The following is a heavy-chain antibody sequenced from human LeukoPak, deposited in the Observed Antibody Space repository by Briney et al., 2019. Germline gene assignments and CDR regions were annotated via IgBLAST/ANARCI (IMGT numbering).Heavy chain of an antibody. J-gene: IGHJ6*03. D-gene: IGHD3-10*01. CDR3: ARDRDYYGSGSYYMIYYYYYMDV. CDR1: GGSISSSSHY. Sequence: SETLSLTCTVSGGSISSSSHYWGWIRQPPGKGLEWIGSIYYSGSTYYNPSLKSRVTISVDTSKNQFSLKLSSVTAADTAVYYCARDRDYYGSGSYYMIYYYYYMDVWGKGTTVTISS. CDR2: IYYSGST. V-gene: IGHV4-39*07.